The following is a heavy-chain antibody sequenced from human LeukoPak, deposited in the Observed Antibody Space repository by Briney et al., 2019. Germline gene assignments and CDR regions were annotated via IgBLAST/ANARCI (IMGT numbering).Heavy chain of an antibody. CDR2: IKDDGSEK. Sequence: GGSLRLSCVGSGFTFSSYWMTWVRQAPGKGLEWVANIKDDGSEKYSVDSVKGRVTISRDNAKNLLYLQMSSLRAEDTAVYYCARARTDYWGQGTLVTVSS. V-gene: IGHV3-7*04. D-gene: IGHD1-14*01. CDR1: GFTFSSYW. J-gene: IGHJ4*02. CDR3: ARARTDY.